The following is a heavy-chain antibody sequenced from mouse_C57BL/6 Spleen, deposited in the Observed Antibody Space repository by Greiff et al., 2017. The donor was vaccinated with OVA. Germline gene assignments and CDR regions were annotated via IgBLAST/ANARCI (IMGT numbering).Heavy chain of an antibody. CDR3: ARGGSWLLRYFDY. V-gene: IGHV1-54*01. D-gene: IGHD2-3*01. CDR1: GYAFTNYL. CDR2: INPGSGGT. J-gene: IGHJ2*01. Sequence: VQLVESGAELVRPGTSVKVSCKASGYAFTNYLIEWVKQRPGQGLEWIGVINPGSGGTNYNEKFKGKATLTADKSSSTAYMQLSSLTSEDSAVYFCARGGSWLLRYFDYWGQGTTLTVSS.